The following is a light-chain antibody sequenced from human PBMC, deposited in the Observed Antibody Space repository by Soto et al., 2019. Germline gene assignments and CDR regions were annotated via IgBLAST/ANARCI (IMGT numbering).Light chain of an antibody. V-gene: IGLV1-44*01. Sequence: QPVLTQPPSASGTPGQRVTISCSGSSSNIGSNTVNWYQQLPGTAPKLLIYSNNQRPSGVPDRFSGSKSGTSASLAISGLQSEDEADYYCAAWDDSLNGNCVFGGGTKVTVL. CDR3: AAWDDSLNGNCV. J-gene: IGLJ3*02. CDR2: SNN. CDR1: SSNIGSNT.